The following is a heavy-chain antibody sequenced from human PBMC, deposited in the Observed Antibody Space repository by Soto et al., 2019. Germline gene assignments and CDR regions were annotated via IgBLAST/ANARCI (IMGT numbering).Heavy chain of an antibody. CDR2: INHSGST. Sequence: PSETLSLTCAVSGGSISSGGYSWSWIRQPPGKGLEWIGEINHSGSTNYNPSLKSRVTISVDTSKNQFSLKLNSVTAADTAVYYCARGGNSGYVWWGQGTLVTVSS. J-gene: IGHJ4*02. D-gene: IGHD5-12*01. V-gene: IGHV4-30-2*01. CDR3: ARGGNSGYVW. CDR1: GGSISSGGYS.